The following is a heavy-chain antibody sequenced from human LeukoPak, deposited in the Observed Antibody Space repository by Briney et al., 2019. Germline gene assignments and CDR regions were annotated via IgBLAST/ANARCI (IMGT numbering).Heavy chain of an antibody. V-gene: IGHV1-2*02. CDR2: INPNSGGI. CDR3: AGDIVLKDSSGYYDY. D-gene: IGHD3-22*01. Sequence: ASVKVSCKASGYTFTGYYMHWVRQAPGQGLEWMGWINPNSGGINYAQKFQGRVTMTRDTSISTAYMELSRLRSDDTAVYYCAGDIVLKDSSGYYDYWGQGTLVTVSS. CDR1: GYTFTGYY. J-gene: IGHJ4*02.